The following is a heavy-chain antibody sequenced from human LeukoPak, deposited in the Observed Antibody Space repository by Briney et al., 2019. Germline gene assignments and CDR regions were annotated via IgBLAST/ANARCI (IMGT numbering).Heavy chain of an antibody. V-gene: IGHV3-30-3*01. J-gene: IGHJ4*02. CDR2: ISYDGSNK. Sequence: AGGSLRLSCAASGFTFSSYAMHRVRQAPGKGLEWVAVISYDGSNKYYADSVKGRFTISRDNSKNTLYLQMNSLRAEDTAVYYCARVDPRLPEQPFDYWGQGTLVTVSS. CDR3: ARVDPRLPEQPFDY. D-gene: IGHD1/OR15-1a*01. CDR1: GFTFSSYA.